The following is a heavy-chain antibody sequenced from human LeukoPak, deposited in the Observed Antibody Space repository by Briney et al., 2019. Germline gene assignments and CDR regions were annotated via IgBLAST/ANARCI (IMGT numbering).Heavy chain of an antibody. CDR3: ARDPLFDYSNYNWFDP. J-gene: IGHJ5*02. Sequence: GGSLRLSCAASGFTFSDYYMSWIRQAPGKGLEWVSYISSSGSTIYYADSVKGRFTISRDNAKNSLYLQMNSLRAEDTAVYYCARDPLFDYSNYNWFDPWGQGTLVTVSS. CDR1: GFTFSDYY. D-gene: IGHD4-11*01. V-gene: IGHV3-11*01. CDR2: ISSSGSTI.